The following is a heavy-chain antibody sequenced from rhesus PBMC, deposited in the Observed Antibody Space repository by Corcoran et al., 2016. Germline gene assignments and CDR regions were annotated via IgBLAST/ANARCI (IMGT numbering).Heavy chain of an antibody. CDR3: ARDCGYSGYSPGSGDY. CDR1: GGSISDDYY. D-gene: IGHD5-30*01. V-gene: IGHV4-106*01. CDR2: IYGRGGGT. J-gene: IGHJ4*01. Sequence: QVQLQESGPGLVKPSETLSLTCAVSGGSISDDYYWSWIRQPPGKGLEWIGYIYGRGGGTNYNPSLKNRVTISIATSKTQFSLKLSSVTAADTAVYYCARDCGYSGYSPGSGDYWGQGVLVTVSS.